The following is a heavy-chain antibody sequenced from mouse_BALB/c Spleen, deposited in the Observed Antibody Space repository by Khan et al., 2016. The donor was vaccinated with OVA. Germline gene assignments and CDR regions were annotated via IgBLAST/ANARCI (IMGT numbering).Heavy chain of an antibody. CDR3: ARKNYYGYAMDY. J-gene: IGHJ4*01. CDR2: ISYGGST. CDR1: GYSITSDYA. Sequence: EVQLQESGPGLVKPSQSLSLTCTVTGYSITSDYAWDWIRQFPGNKLEWMGYISYGGSTSYNPSLKSRISFTRDTSKNQFFLQLNSVTTEDTATYYCARKNYYGYAMDYWGQGTSVTVSS. V-gene: IGHV3-2*02. D-gene: IGHD1-1*01.